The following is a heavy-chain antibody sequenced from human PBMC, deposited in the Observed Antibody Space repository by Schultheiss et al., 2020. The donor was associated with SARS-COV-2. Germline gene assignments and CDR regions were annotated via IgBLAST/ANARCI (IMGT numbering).Heavy chain of an antibody. J-gene: IGHJ6*02. D-gene: IGHD1-26*01. V-gene: IGHV1-69*13. Sequence: SVKVSCKASGGTFSSYGISWVRQAPGQGLEWMGGIIPIFGTANYAQKFQGRVTITADESTSTAYMELSSLRSEDTAVYYCAKDLALYSGSPYYYYGMDVWGQGTTVTVSS. CDR3: AKDLALYSGSPYYYYGMDV. CDR2: IIPIFGTA. CDR1: GGTFSSYG.